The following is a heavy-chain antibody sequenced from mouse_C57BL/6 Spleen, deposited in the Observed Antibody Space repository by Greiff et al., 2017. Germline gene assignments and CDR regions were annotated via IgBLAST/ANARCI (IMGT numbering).Heavy chain of an antibody. J-gene: IGHJ4*01. Sequence: QVQLQQSGAELARPGASVKMSCKASGHTFTSYTMHWVKQRPGQGLEWIGYINPSSGYTKYNQKFKDKATLTADKSSSTAYMQLSSLTSEDSAVYYCARRDYGTYYAMDYWGQGTSVTVSS. D-gene: IGHD2-1*01. CDR3: ARRDYGTYYAMDY. CDR1: GHTFTSYT. V-gene: IGHV1-4*01. CDR2: INPSSGYT.